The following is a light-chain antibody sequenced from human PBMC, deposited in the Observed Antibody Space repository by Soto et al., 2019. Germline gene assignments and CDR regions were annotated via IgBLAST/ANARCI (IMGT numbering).Light chain of an antibody. CDR1: QSISNW. CDR3: SQYNSYS. Sequence: DSRMTQSPCALSAAVGDRVTITCRASQSISNWLAWYQQKPGTAPKVLIYHASNLQSGVPSRFSGSGSGTEFTLTISSLQPDDFATYYCSQYNSYSFGQGTKVDIK. J-gene: IGKJ1*01. V-gene: IGKV1-5*01. CDR2: HAS.